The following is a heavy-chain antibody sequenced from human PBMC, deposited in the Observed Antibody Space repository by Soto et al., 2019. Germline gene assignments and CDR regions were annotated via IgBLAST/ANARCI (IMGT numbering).Heavy chain of an antibody. CDR3: ARHGVPFFYCSGSYPSFPETTYPFDH. CDR1: GYSFTSYW. CDR2: IDPSDSYT. D-gene: IGHD3-10*01. V-gene: IGHV5-10-1*01. J-gene: IGHJ4*02. Sequence: GESLKISCKGSGYSFTSYWISWVRQMPGKGLEWMGRIDPSDSYTNYSPSFQGHVTISADKSISTAYLQWSSLKASDTAMYYCARHGVPFFYCSGSYPSFPETTYPFDHWGQGTLVTVSS.